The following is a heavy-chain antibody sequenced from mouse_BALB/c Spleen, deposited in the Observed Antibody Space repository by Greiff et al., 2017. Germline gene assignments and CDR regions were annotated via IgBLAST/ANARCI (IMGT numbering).Heavy chain of an antibody. V-gene: IGHV14-3*02. CDR2: IDPANGNT. J-gene: IGHJ4*01. CDR3: ARWSGGGAMDY. CDR1: GFNIKDTY. Sequence: VQLQQSGAELVKPGASVKLSCTASGFNIKDTYMHWVKQRPEQGLEWIGRIDPANGNTKYDPKFQGKATITADTSSNTAYLQLSSLTSEDTAVYYCARWSGGGAMDYWGQGTSVTVSS.